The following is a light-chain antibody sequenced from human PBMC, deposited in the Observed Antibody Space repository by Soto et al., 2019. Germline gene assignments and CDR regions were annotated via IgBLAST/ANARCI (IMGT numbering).Light chain of an antibody. Sequence: DIQMTQSPSTLSASVGDRVTITCRASQSISSWLAWYQQKPGKAPKLLIYDASSLESGVPSRFSGSGSGTEFTLTISSLQPDDFATYYCQQYNSSSPTFGQGTKV. V-gene: IGKV1-5*01. J-gene: IGKJ1*01. CDR2: DAS. CDR1: QSISSW. CDR3: QQYNSSSPT.